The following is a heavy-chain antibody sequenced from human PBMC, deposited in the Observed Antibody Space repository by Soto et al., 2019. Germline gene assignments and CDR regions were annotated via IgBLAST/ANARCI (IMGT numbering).Heavy chain of an antibody. D-gene: IGHD5-12*01. V-gene: IGHV1-69*13. CDR3: ARDSGRRWLQFVLDY. Sequence: VASVKVSCKASGGTSSSYAISWVRQAPGQGLEWMGGIIPIFGTANYAQKFQGRVTITADESTSTAYMELSSLRSEDTAVYYCARDSGRRWLQFVLDYWGQGTLVTVSS. J-gene: IGHJ4*02. CDR1: GGTSSSYA. CDR2: IIPIFGTA.